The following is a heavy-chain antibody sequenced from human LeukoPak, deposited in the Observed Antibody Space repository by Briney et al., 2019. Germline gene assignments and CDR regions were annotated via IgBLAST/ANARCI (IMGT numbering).Heavy chain of an antibody. J-gene: IGHJ2*01. CDR2: IKQDGSEK. Sequence: GGSLRLSCVASGFTFSNYWMSWVRQAPGKGLEWVANIKQDGSEKYYVDSVKGRFTLSRDNAKNSLYLQMNSLRAEDTAVYYCARALSLWGRGTLVTVSS. CDR3: ARALSL. V-gene: IGHV3-7*01. CDR1: GFTFSNYW.